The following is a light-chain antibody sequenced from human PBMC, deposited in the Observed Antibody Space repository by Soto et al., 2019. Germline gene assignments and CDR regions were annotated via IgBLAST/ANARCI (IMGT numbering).Light chain of an antibody. J-gene: IGLJ1*01. CDR1: SSDVGGYNY. Sequence: QSALTQPRSVSGSPGQSVTISCTGTSSDVGGYNYVSWYQQHPGKAPKVMIYDVSKRPSGVPDRFSGSKSGNTASLTFSGLQAEDEADYYCCSYAGSYTFYVFGTGTKLTVL. V-gene: IGLV2-11*01. CDR2: DVS. CDR3: CSYAGSYTFYV.